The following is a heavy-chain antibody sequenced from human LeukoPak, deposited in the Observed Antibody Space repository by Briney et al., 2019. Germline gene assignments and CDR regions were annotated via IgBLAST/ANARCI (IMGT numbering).Heavy chain of an antibody. V-gene: IGHV4-34*01. Sequence: SETLSLTCAVYGGSFSGYYWSWIRQPPGKGLEWIGEINHSGSTNYNPSLKSRVTISVDTPKNQFSLKLSSVTAADTAVYYCARGRSSSSGWFDPWGQGTLVTVSS. D-gene: IGHD6-6*01. CDR1: GGSFSGYY. CDR2: INHSGST. J-gene: IGHJ5*02. CDR3: ARGRSSSSGWFDP.